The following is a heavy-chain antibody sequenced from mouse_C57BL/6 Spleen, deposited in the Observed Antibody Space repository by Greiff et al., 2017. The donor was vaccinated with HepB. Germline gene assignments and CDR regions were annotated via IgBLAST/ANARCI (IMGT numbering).Heavy chain of an antibody. V-gene: IGHV3-8*01. CDR3: ARYYYGSSYGYFDV. D-gene: IGHD1-1*01. CDR2: ISYSGST. J-gene: IGHJ1*03. Sequence: EVQLQQSGPGLAKPSQTLSLTCSVTGYSITSDYWNWIRKFPGNKLEYMGYISYSGSTYYNPSLKSRLSITRDTSKNQYYLQLNSVTTEDTATYYSARYYYGSSYGYFDVWGTGTTVTVSS. CDR1: GYSITSDY.